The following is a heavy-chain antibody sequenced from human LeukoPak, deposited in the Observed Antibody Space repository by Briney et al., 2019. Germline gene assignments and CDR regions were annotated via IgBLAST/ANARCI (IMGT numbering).Heavy chain of an antibody. CDR3: ARLPNYCSSTSCYLAFDI. J-gene: IGHJ3*02. V-gene: IGHV4-4*09. CDR1: GGSISSYY. D-gene: IGHD2-2*01. CDR2: IYTSGST. Sequence: SETLSLTCTVSGGSISSYYWSWIRQPPGKGLEWIGYIYTSGSTNYNPSLKSRVTISVDTSKNQFSLKLSSVTAADTAVYYCARLPNYCSSTSCYLAFDIWGQGTMVTVSS.